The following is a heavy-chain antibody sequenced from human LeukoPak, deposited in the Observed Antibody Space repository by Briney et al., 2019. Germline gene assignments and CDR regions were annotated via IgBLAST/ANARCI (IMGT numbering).Heavy chain of an antibody. V-gene: IGHV4-4*07. CDR2: IYTSGST. CDR1: GGSISTYY. Sequence: PSETLSLTCTVSGGSISTYYWSWIRQPAGKGLEWIGRIYTSGSTNYNPSLKSRVTISVDTSKNQFSLKLSSVTAADTAVYYCAKFYSNYVVDYWGQGTLVTVSS. J-gene: IGHJ4*02. CDR3: AKFYSNYVVDY. D-gene: IGHD4-11*01.